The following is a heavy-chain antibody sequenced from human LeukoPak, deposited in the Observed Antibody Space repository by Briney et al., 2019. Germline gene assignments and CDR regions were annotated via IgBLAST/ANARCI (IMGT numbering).Heavy chain of an antibody. D-gene: IGHD5-18*01. CDR3: AKDWDTAISLIDY. CDR2: ISWNSSSI. V-gene: IGHV3-9*01. J-gene: IGHJ4*02. CDR1: GFTFDDYA. Sequence: GGSLRLSCAASGFTFDDYAMHWVRQAPGKGLEWVSGISWNSSSIGYADSVKGRFTISRDNAKNSLYLQMNSLRAEDTALYYCAKDWDTAISLIDYWGQGTLVTVSS.